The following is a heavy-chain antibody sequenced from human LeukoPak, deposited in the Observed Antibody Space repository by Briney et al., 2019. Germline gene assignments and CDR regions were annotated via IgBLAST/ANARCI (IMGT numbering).Heavy chain of an antibody. V-gene: IGHV4-39*01. J-gene: IGHJ4*01. Sequence: SETLSLTCIVSGVSISSRYYYWGWIRQPPGKGLEWIGSIYYSGSTYYNSSLKSRVTISIDTSKNQVSLNLTSMTAADTAVYYCAKSGGYGLIDYWGQGTLVTVSS. CDR2: IYYSGST. D-gene: IGHD1-26*01. CDR3: AKSGGYGLIDY. CDR1: GVSISSRYYY.